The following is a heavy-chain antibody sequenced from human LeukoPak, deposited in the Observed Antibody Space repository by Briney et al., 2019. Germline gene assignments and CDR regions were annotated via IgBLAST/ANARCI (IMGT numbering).Heavy chain of an antibody. J-gene: IGHJ2*01. CDR3: ARARYFDL. CDR2: IYYSGST. Sequence: SETLSLTCAVSGGSISTYYWSWIRQPPGKGLEWIGYIYYSGSTYYNPSLKSRVTISVDTSKNQFSLKLSSVTAADTAVYYCARARYFDLWGRGTLVSVSS. CDR1: GGSISTYY. V-gene: IGHV4-59*06.